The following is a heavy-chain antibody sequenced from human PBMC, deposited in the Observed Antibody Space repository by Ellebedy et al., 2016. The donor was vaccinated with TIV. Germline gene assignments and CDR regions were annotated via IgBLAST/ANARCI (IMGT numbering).Heavy chain of an antibody. CDR3: TRDLMGGGSYPIDY. Sequence: PGGSLRLSCTASGFTFGDYAMSRFRQAPGKGLEWVGFIRSKAYGGTTEYAASVKGRFTISRDDSKSIAYLQMNSLKTEDTAVYYCTRDLMGGGSYPIDYWGQGTLVTVSS. CDR1: GFTFGDYA. CDR2: IRSKAYGGTT. J-gene: IGHJ4*02. D-gene: IGHD1-26*01. V-gene: IGHV3-49*03.